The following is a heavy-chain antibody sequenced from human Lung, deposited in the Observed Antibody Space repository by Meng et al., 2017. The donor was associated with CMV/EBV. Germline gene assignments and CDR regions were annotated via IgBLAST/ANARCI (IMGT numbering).Heavy chain of an antibody. J-gene: IGHJ3*02. CDR2: IWYDGSNT. D-gene: IGHD2-8*01. CDR1: GFPFSAYD. V-gene: IGHV3-33*06. CDR3: AKGPYCTTSSCHGGMAFDI. Sequence: GGSLRLXCAASGFPFSAYDMHWVRQAPGKGLEWVAVIWYDGSNTHNAYSEKGRFTISRNNYKRTLDLQMNMLRGEDTAEYYCAKGPYCTTSSCHGGMAFDIGXRGTXVTVSS.